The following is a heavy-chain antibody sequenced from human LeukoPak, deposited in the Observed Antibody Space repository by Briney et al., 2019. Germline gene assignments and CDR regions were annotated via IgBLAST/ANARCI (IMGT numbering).Heavy chain of an antibody. CDR3: AKRRGLELLYYYYMDV. J-gene: IGHJ6*03. CDR2: ISGSGGST. V-gene: IGHV3-23*01. D-gene: IGHD1-7*01. CDR1: GFTFSSYA. Sequence: GGSLRLSCTVSGFTFSSYAMSWVRQAPGKGLEWVSAISGSGGSTYYADSVKGRFTISRDNSKNTLYLQMNSLRAEHTAVYYCAKRRGLELLYYYYMDVWGKGTTVTVSS.